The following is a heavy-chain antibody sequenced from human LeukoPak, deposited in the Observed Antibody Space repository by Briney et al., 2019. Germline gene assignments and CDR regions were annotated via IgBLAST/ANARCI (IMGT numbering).Heavy chain of an antibody. CDR1: GGSISSGGYY. D-gene: IGHD3-3*01. Sequence: ASETLSLTCTVSGGSISSGGYYWSWIRQHPGKGLEWIGYIYYSGSTYYNPSLKSRVTMSVDTSKNQFSLKLSSVTAADTAVYYCARDLSPLRFLETDDAFDIWGQGTMVTVSS. CDR2: IYYSGST. J-gene: IGHJ3*02. V-gene: IGHV4-31*03. CDR3: ARDLSPLRFLETDDAFDI.